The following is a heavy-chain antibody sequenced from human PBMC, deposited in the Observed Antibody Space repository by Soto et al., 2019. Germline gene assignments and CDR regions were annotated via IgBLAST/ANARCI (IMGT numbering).Heavy chain of an antibody. CDR1: GFTFSSYG. Sequence: QVQLVESGGGVVQPGRSLRLSCAASGFTFSSYGMHWVRQAPGKGLEWVAVIWYDGSNKYYADSVKGRFTISRDNSKNTLYLQMNSLRAEDTAVYYCARVSAAQFYYYYGMDVWGQGTTVTVSS. CDR3: ARVSAAQFYYYYGMDV. J-gene: IGHJ6*02. V-gene: IGHV3-33*01. D-gene: IGHD6-13*01. CDR2: IWYDGSNK.